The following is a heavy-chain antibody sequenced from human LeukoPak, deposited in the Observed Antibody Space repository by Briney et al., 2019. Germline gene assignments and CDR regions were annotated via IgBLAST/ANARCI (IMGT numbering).Heavy chain of an antibody. CDR3: VRVKYQLHFDY. CDR2: INHSGST. V-gene: IGHV4-34*01. Sequence: SETLSLTCAVYGGSFSGYYWSWIRQPPGKGLEWIGEINHSGSTNYNPSLKSRVTISVDTSKNQFSLKLSSVTAADTAVYYCVRVKYQLHFDYWGQGTLVTVSS. J-gene: IGHJ4*02. D-gene: IGHD2-2*01. CDR1: GGSFSGYY.